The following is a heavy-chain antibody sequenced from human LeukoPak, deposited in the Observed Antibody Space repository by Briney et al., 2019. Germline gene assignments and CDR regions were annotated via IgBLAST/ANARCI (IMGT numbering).Heavy chain of an antibody. V-gene: IGHV4-39*01. CDR2: IYYSGST. Sequence: SETLSLTCTVSGGSISSSSYYWGWIRQPPGKGLEWIGSIYYSGSTYYNPSLKSRVTISVDTSKNQFSLKLSSVTAADTAVYYCATRDYYDVNYFDYRGQGTLVTVSS. CDR3: ATRDYYDVNYFDY. J-gene: IGHJ4*02. D-gene: IGHD3-22*01. CDR1: GGSISSSSYY.